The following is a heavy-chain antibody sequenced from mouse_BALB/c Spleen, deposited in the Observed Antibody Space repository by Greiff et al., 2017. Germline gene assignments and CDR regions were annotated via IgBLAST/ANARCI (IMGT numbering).Heavy chain of an antibody. CDR1: GYSITSDYA. Sequence: EVKLQESGPGLVKPSQSLSLTCTVTGYSITSDYAWNWIRQFPGNKLEWMGYISYSGSTSYNPSLKSRISITRDTSKNQFFLQLNSVTTEDTATYYCARRVYYGNYWYFDVWGAGTTVTVSS. J-gene: IGHJ1*01. V-gene: IGHV3-2*02. CDR3: ARRVYYGNYWYFDV. D-gene: IGHD2-1*01. CDR2: ISYSGST.